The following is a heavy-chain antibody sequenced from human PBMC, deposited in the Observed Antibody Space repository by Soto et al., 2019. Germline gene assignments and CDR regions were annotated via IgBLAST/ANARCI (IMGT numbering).Heavy chain of an antibody. Sequence: SVKVSCEASGYTFTSAYMHWVRQAPGQRLEWIGWIVVGSGNTNYAQKFQERVTITRDMSTSTAYMELSSLRSEDTAVYYCAAAYDFWSAPYYYMDVWGKGTTVTVSS. J-gene: IGHJ6*03. V-gene: IGHV1-58*02. D-gene: IGHD3-3*01. CDR2: IVVGSGNT. CDR1: GYTFTSAY. CDR3: AAAYDFWSAPYYYMDV.